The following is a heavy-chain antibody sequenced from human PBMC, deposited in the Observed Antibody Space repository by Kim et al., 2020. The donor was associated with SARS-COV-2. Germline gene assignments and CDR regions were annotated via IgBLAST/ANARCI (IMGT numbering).Heavy chain of an antibody. V-gene: IGHV5-51*01. D-gene: IGHD3-16*02. J-gene: IGHJ4*02. Sequence: RYSPSFQGQVTISADKSISTAYLQWSSLKASDTAMYYCARLVADSAPFDYWGQGTLVTVSS. CDR3: ARLVADSAPFDY.